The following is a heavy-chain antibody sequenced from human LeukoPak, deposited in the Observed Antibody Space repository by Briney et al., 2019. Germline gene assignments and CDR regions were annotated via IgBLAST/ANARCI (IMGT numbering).Heavy chain of an antibody. CDR2: IKSKTDGGTT. V-gene: IGHV3-15*01. J-gene: IGHJ4*02. Sequence: GGSLRLSCAASGFTFSSYAMSWVRQAPGKGLEWVGRIKSKTDGGTTDYAAPVKGRFTISRDDSKNTLYLQMNSLKTEDTAVYYCTTPSYYDYVDYWGQGTLVTVSS. D-gene: IGHD3-16*01. CDR1: GFTFSSYA. CDR3: TTPSYYDYVDY.